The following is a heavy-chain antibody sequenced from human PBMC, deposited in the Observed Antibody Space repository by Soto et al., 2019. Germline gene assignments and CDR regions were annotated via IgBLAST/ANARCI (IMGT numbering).Heavy chain of an antibody. CDR1: GFTFSDYH. CDR2: ISSSSSYT. J-gene: IGHJ2*01. CDR3: ARAAGYGDYTEYWYFDL. V-gene: IGHV3-11*05. D-gene: IGHD4-17*01. Sequence: QVQLVESGGGLVKPGGSLRLSCAASGFTFSDYHMSWIRQAPGKGLEWVSYISSSSSYTNYADSVKGRFTISRDNAKNSLYLQMNSLRAEDTAVYYCARAAGYGDYTEYWYFDLWGRGTLVTVSS.